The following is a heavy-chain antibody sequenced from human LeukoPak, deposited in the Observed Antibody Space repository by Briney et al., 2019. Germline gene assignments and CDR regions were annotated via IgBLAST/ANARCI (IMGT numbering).Heavy chain of an antibody. J-gene: IGHJ4*02. V-gene: IGHV1-2*02. CDR2: INPNSGGT. D-gene: IGHD4-17*01. CDR3: TRMYDYGDLIPFDY. CDR1: GYTFTGYH. Sequence: GASVKVFCKASGYTFTGYHLHWVRQAPGQGLEWMGYINPNSGGTNYAQKFQGRVTMTRDTSISTAYVELSRLRSDDTAVYYCTRMYDYGDLIPFDYWGQGTLVTVSS.